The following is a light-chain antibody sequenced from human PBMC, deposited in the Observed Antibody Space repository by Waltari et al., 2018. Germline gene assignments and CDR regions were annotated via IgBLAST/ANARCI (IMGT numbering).Light chain of an antibody. CDR1: RSAVGGSTY. CDR3: SSYAGSNDPVV. V-gene: IGLV2-8*01. CDR2: EVS. Sequence: QSALTQPPSASGSPGQSVAISCTGTRSAVGGSTYVSWYQQHPGKAPKLIIYEVSKRPSGVPDRFSGSKSGNTASLTVSGLQADDEADFYCSSYAGSNDPVVFGGGTKLTVL. J-gene: IGLJ2*01.